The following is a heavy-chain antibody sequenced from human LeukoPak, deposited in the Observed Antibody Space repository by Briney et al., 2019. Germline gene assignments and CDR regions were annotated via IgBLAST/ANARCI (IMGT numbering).Heavy chain of an antibody. Sequence: SGTLSLTCTVSGGSFSGYYWSWIRQPAGKGLEWIGRMHTGGTTNYNPSLQSRVIMSVDVSKSQLYLNLTSVTAADTAVYYCARDTHYDFWGGYLNCFDPWGQGAQVTVSS. V-gene: IGHV4-4*07. CDR1: GGSFSGYY. CDR2: MHTGGTT. J-gene: IGHJ5*02. CDR3: ARDTHYDFWGGYLNCFDP. D-gene: IGHD3-3*01.